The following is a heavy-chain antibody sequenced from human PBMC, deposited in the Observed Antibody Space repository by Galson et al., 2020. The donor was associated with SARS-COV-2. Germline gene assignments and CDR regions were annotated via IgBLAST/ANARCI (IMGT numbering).Heavy chain of an antibody. V-gene: IGHV3-30*18. CDR3: AKDRYGAAEYYFDY. Sequence: TGGSLRLSCAASGFTFSSYGMHWVRQAPGKGLEWVAVISYDGSNKYYADSVKGRFTISRDNSKNTLYPQMNSLRAEDTAVYYCAKDRYGAAEYYFDYWGQGTLVTVSS. CDR2: ISYDGSNK. J-gene: IGHJ4*02. CDR1: GFTFSSYG. D-gene: IGHD1-20*01.